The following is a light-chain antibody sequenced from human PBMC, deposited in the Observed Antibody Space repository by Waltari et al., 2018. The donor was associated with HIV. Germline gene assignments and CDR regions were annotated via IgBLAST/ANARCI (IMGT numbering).Light chain of an antibody. CDR1: SSDFGDYNY. J-gene: IGLJ2*01. CDR2: EVT. CDR3: SSYTSSSTLGV. V-gene: IGLV2-14*01. Sequence: QSALTQPASVSGSPGQTITISCTGTSSDFGDYNYVSWYQQHHGKAPKLMIYEVTNLPSGVSDRFSGSKSGNTASLTISGLQAEDEADYYCSSYTSSSTLGVFGGWTKLTVL.